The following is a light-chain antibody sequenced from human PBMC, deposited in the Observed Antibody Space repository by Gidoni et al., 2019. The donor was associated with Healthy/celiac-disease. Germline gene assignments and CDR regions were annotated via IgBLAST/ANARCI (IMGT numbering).Light chain of an antibody. V-gene: IGLV2-23*03. CDR1: SSDVWSYNL. Sequence: QSALTQPASVSGSPGQSLTISCTGTSSDVWSYNLVSWYQQHPGKAPKLMIYEGSKRPSGVSNRFSGSNSGNTASLTISGLQAEDEADYYCCSYAGSSTFHVVFGGGTKLTVL. CDR3: CSYAGSSTFHVV. J-gene: IGLJ2*01. CDR2: EGS.